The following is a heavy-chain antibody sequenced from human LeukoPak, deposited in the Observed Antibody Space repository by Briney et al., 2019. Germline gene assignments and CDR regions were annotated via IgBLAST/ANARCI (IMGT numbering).Heavy chain of an antibody. J-gene: IGHJ4*02. V-gene: IGHV4-4*07. Sequence: SETLSLTCTVSGGSISSYYWSWIRQPAGKGLEWIGRIYTSGSTTYNPSLKSRVTISVDTSKNQLSLKLTSMTAADMALYFCARTRGTYFDCWGQGTLVTVSS. CDR1: GGSISSYY. CDR2: IYTSGST. D-gene: IGHD3-16*01. CDR3: ARTRGTYFDC.